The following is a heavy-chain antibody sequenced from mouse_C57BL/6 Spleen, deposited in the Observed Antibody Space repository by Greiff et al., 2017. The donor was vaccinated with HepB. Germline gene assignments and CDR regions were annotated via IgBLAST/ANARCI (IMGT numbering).Heavy chain of an antibody. CDR3: ATTVAPLYAMDY. CDR2: IDPSDSYT. D-gene: IGHD1-1*01. V-gene: IGHV1-69*01. CDR1: GYTFTSYW. J-gene: IGHJ4*01. Sequence: QVHVKQPGAELVMPGASVKLSCKASGYTFTSYWMHWVKQRPGQGLEWIGEIDPSDSYTNYNQKFKGKSTLTVDKSSSTAYMQLSSLTSEDSAVYYCATTVAPLYAMDYWGQGTSVTVSS.